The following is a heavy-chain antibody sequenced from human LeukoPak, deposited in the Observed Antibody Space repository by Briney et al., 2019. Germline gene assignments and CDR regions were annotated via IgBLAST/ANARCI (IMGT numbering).Heavy chain of an antibody. CDR2: ISSSGSTI. Sequence: GGSLRLSCAASGFTFSDYYMSWIRQAPGKGLEWVSYISSSGSTIYYADSVKGRFTISRDNAKNSLYLQMNSLRAEDTAVYYCAKDNGDYLYYFDYWGQGTLVTVSS. V-gene: IGHV3-11*01. D-gene: IGHD4-17*01. J-gene: IGHJ4*02. CDR3: AKDNGDYLYYFDY. CDR1: GFTFSDYY.